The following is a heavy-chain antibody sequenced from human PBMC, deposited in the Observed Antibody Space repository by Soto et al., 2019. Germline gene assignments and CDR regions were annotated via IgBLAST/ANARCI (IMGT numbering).Heavy chain of an antibody. Sequence: ASVKVSCKSSKYTFTSFDVHWVRQAPGQGLEWMGLINPSAGTTSYAQTFQGRVTMTRDTSTTAVYMELSSLRSEDTAVYYCALGRGRPYYFDYWGQGTLVT. CDR3: ALGRGRPYYFDY. J-gene: IGHJ4*02. CDR1: KYTFTSFD. V-gene: IGHV1-46*03. CDR2: INPSAGTT. D-gene: IGHD1-26*01.